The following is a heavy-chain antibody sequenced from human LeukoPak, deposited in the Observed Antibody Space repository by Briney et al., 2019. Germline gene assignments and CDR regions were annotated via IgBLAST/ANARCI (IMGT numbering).Heavy chain of an antibody. J-gene: IGHJ4*02. CDR3: ARAREITVTGTDYFDS. CDR2: IKHDGSGP. V-gene: IGHV3-7*01. CDR1: GFRFSNYW. D-gene: IGHD6-19*01. Sequence: GGSLRLSCAVSGFRFSNYWMTWVRQAPGKGLEWVANIKHDGSGPSYLDSVKGRFTISRDNARNLLSLQMSGLRVEDTAVYYCARAREITVTGTDYFDSWGQGTLVIVSS.